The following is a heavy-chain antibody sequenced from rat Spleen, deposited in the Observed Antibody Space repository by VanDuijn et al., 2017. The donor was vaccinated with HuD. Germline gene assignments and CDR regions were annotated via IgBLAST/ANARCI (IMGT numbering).Heavy chain of an antibody. Sequence: QVQLKESGPGLVQPSQTLSLTCTSSGFSLTSYHISWVRQPPGQSLVWMGTIWAGGGTTYNSAEQSRLSISRDTYKSQVFLKMNSLQPEDTGTYYCARDGGELGYWGQGVMVTVSS. CDR3: ARDGGELGY. J-gene: IGHJ2*01. CDR1: GFSLTSYH. CDR2: IWAGGGT. V-gene: IGHV2-72*01. D-gene: IGHD4-1*01.